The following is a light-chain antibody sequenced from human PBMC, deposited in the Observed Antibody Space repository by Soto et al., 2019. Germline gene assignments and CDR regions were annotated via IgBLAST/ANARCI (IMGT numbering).Light chain of an antibody. V-gene: IGKV3-15*01. CDR3: QQDNNWPPAT. J-gene: IGKJ4*02. Sequence: EIVMTQSPATLSVSPGERATLSCRASQSVSSNLAWYQQKPGQAPRLLIYGASTSATGIPARFSGSGSGTEFTLTISSLQSEDFAVYYCQQDNNWPPATCGGATKVEIK. CDR1: QSVSSN. CDR2: GAS.